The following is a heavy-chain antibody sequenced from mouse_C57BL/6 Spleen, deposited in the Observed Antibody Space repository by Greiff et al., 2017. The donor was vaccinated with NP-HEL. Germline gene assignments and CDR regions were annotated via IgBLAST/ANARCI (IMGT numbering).Heavy chain of an antibody. J-gene: IGHJ3*01. CDR1: GFTFSSYA. D-gene: IGHD4-1*01. CDR3: ASLNWDVAY. V-gene: IGHV5-4*03. CDR2: ISDGGSYT. Sequence: EVKLVESGGGLVKPGGSLKLSCAASGFTFSSYAMSWVRQTPEKRLEWVATISDGGSYTYYPDNVKGRFTISRDNAKNNLYLQMSHLKSEDTARYYCASLNWDVAYWGQGTLVTVSA.